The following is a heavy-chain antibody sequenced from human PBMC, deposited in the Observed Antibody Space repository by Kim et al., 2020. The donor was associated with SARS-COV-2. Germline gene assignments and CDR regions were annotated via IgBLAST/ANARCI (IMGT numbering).Heavy chain of an antibody. Sequence: SETLSLTCTVSGGSISSYYWSWIRQPPGKGLEWIGYIYYSGSTNYNPSLKSRVTISVDTSKNQFSLKLSSVTAADTAVYYCARYQRKGATTIWFDPWGQGTLVTVSS. CDR1: GGSISSYY. J-gene: IGHJ5*02. CDR2: IYYSGST. D-gene: IGHD1-26*01. V-gene: IGHV4-59*01. CDR3: ARYQRKGATTIWFDP.